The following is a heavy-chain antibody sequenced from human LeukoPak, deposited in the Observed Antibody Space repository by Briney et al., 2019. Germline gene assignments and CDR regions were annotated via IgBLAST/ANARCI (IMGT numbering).Heavy chain of an antibody. CDR2: IYYSGST. J-gene: IGHJ4*02. V-gene: IGHV4-59*08. D-gene: IGHD6-19*01. CDR1: GGSISSYY. Sequence: SETLSLTCTVSGGSISSYYWSWIRQPPGKGPEWIGYIYYSGSTNYNPSLKSRVTISVDTSKNQFSLKLSSVTAADTAVYYCARHLGSGWLDYWGQGTLVTVSS. CDR3: ARHLGSGWLDY.